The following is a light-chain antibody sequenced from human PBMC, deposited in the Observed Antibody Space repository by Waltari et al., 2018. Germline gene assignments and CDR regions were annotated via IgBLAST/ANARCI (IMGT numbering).Light chain of an antibody. CDR2: KAS. CDR1: QSISIW. V-gene: IGKV1-5*03. J-gene: IGKJ4*01. CDR3: QQYSAFPLS. Sequence: DIKMTQSPPTLAASVGYRVTITCRASQSISIWLAWYQQKPGNAPNLLMYKASILDSGVPSRFSGSASGTEFTLTISGLQAEDFGTYYCQQYSAFPLSFGGGTNIEIK.